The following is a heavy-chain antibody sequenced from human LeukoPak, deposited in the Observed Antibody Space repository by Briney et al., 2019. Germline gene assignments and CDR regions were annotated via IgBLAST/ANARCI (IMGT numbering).Heavy chain of an antibody. J-gene: IGHJ4*02. Sequence: GGSLRLSCAASGFTFSSYGMNWVRQAPGKGLEWVSYISSSGSTIYYADSVKGRFTISRDNAKNSLYLQMNSLRAEDTAVYYCARVPRGSGYSFDWGQGTLVTVSS. D-gene: IGHD6-13*01. CDR1: GFTFSSYG. V-gene: IGHV3-48*03. CDR3: ARVPRGSGYSFD. CDR2: ISSSGSTI.